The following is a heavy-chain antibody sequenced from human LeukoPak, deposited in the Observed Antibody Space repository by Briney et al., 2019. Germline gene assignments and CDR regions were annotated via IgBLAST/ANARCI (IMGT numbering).Heavy chain of an antibody. CDR3: ARGPDSSGYYYGLDYFDY. CDR2: IYYSGST. J-gene: IGHJ4*02. D-gene: IGHD3-22*01. V-gene: IGHV4-59*01. Sequence: SETLSLTCTVSGGSISSYYWSWIRQPPGKGLEWIGYIYYSGSTNYNPSLKSRVTISVDTSKNQFSLKLSSVTAADTAVYYCARGPDSSGYYYGLDYFDYWGQGTLVTVSS. CDR1: GGSISSYY.